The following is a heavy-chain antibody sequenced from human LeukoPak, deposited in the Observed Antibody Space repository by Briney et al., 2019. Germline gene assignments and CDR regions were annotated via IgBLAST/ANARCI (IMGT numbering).Heavy chain of an antibody. CDR3: ARDNDFDY. V-gene: IGHV1-46*01. CDR1: GYTFTKYY. Sequence: GASVKVSCKASGYTFTKYYIHWVRQAPGQGLEWMGIIYPGGGSTSYAQKFQGRVTMTRDMSTSTVYMELSSLRSEDTAVYYCARDNDFDYWGQGTQVTVSS. CDR2: IYPGGGST. D-gene: IGHD2-8*01. J-gene: IGHJ4*02.